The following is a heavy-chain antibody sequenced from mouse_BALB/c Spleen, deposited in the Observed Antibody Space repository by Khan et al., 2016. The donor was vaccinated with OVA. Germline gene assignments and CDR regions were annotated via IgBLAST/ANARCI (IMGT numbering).Heavy chain of an antibody. V-gene: IGHV3-6*02. CDR1: GYSITSGYY. J-gene: IGHJ3*01. CDR2: IRYDGSN. Sequence: EVQLQESGPGLVKPSQSLSLTCSVTGYSITSGYYWNWIRQFPGNKLEWMGYIRYDGSNNYNPSLKNRISLTRDPSKNQFFLKLNSVTTEDTATYYCARGGSSGPAWFAYWGQGTLVTVSA. CDR3: ARGGSSGPAWFAY. D-gene: IGHD3-1*01.